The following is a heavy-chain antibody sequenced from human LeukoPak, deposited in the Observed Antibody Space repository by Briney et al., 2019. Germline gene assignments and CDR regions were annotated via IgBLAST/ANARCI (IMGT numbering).Heavy chain of an antibody. Sequence: GASVKVSCKASGGTFSSYAISWVRQAPGQGLEWMGGIIPIFGTANYAQKFQGRVTITADESTSTAYMELSSLRSEDTAVYYCAIAPHIVGATGETGYWGQGTLVTVSS. V-gene: IGHV1-69*13. D-gene: IGHD1-26*01. CDR2: IIPIFGTA. CDR3: AIAPHIVGATGETGY. CDR1: GGTFSSYA. J-gene: IGHJ4*02.